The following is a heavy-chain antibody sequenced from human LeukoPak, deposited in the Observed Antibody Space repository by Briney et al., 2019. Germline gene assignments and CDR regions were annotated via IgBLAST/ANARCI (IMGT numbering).Heavy chain of an antibody. J-gene: IGHJ4*02. CDR1: GFTFSGYE. D-gene: IGHD2-15*01. CDR3: ARDRGGFQTRFDY. CDR2: ISSVGSTI. V-gene: IGHV3-48*03. Sequence: QPGGSLRLSCAASGFTFSGYEMNWVRQAPGKGLEWISYISSVGSTIYYADSVKGRFTISGNNARNSLYLQMNSLRAEDTAVYYCARDRGGFQTRFDYWGQGTLVTVSS.